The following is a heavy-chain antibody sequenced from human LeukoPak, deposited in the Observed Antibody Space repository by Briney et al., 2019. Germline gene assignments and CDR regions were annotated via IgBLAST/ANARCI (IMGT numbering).Heavy chain of an antibody. CDR1: GGSISGYY. V-gene: IGHV4-59*08. CDR3: ARHLRAVAGGRYFDY. CDR2: IYHNGGT. D-gene: IGHD6-19*01. J-gene: IGHJ4*02. Sequence: SETLSLTCTVSGGSISGYYWSRIRQPPGKGLEWIGYIYHNGGTNYNPSLQSRLTISVDTSKNQFSLKLSSVTAADTAVYYCARHLRAVAGGRYFDYWGQGTQATVSS.